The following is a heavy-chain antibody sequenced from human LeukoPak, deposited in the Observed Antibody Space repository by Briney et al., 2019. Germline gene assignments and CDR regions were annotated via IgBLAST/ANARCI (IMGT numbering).Heavy chain of an antibody. CDR1: GFTFSSYG. J-gene: IGHJ4*02. CDR3: AKGRVTPSPPFDY. D-gene: IGHD2-21*02. V-gene: IGHV3-30*18. Sequence: GGSLRLSCAASGFTFSSYGMHWVRQAPGKGLEWVAVISYDGSNKYYADSVKGRFTISRDNSKNTLYLQMNSLRAEDTAVYYCAKGRVTPSPPFDYWGQGTLVTVSS. CDR2: ISYDGSNK.